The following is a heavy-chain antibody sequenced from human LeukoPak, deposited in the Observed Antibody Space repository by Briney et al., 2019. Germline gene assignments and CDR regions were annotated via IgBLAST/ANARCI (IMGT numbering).Heavy chain of an antibody. D-gene: IGHD2-8*01. CDR2: MNPNSGNT. J-gene: IGHJ3*02. CDR3: ARTSLYATNHDAFDI. V-gene: IGHV1-8*01. CDR1: GYTFTNYD. Sequence: ASVQVSCKASGYTFTNYDINWVRQATGQGLEWMGWMNPNSGNTAYAQKFQGRVTMTRNASISTAYMELISLRSEDTAVYYCARTSLYATNHDAFDIWGQGTMVTVSS.